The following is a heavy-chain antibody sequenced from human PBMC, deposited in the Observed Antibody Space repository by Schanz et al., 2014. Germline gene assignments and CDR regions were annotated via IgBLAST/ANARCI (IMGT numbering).Heavy chain of an antibody. V-gene: IGHV4-59*12. Sequence: QLQLQESGPGLVKPSETLSLTCTVSGGSISSYYWSWIRQPPGKGLEWIGHIFYTGYTYNNPSLGSRVTISLDKSKSQFSLTLNAVTAADTAVYYCARDERDLPRSLFVFWGQGTLVTVSS. CDR3: ARDERDLPRSLFVF. D-gene: IGHD2-2*01. J-gene: IGHJ4*02. CDR2: IFYTGYT. CDR1: GGSISSYY.